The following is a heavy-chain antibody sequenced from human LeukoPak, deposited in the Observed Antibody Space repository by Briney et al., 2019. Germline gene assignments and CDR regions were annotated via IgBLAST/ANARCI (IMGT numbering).Heavy chain of an antibody. J-gene: IGHJ5*02. CDR3: ARDIVVVVASLYNWFDR. D-gene: IGHD2-15*01. Sequence: GASVRVSSKASVYTFTIYGISCVRPAPGQGLEWMGWISAYNGNTNYAQKLQGRVTMTTDTSTSTAYMELRSLRSDDTAVYYCARDIVVVVASLYNWFDRWGRGTLVTVSS. CDR1: VYTFTIYG. V-gene: IGHV1-18*01. CDR2: ISAYNGNT.